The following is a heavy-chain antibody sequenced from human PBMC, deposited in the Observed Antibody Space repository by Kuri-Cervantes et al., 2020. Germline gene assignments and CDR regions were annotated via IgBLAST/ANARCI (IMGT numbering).Heavy chain of an antibody. CDR2: INGDETST. D-gene: IGHD5-12*01. CDR3: ARGSTGYGNFDY. J-gene: IGHJ4*02. CDR1: GFTFSEYW. V-gene: IGHV3-74*01. Sequence: GESLKISCTASGFTFSEYWMHWVRQAPGKGLVWVSRINGDETSTSCADSVKGRFTISRDNAKNTLYLQMHSLGAEDTVVYYCARGSTGYGNFDYWGRGTLVTVYS.